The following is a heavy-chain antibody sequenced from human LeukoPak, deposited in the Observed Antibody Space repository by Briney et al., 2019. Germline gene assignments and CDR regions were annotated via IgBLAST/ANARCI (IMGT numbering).Heavy chain of an antibody. CDR2: ISSSGSTI. Sequence: GGSLRLSCAASGFTLSSYEMNWVRQAPGKGLEWVSYISSSGSTIYYADSVKGRFTISRDNAKNSLYLQMNSLRAEDTAVYYCEGSSSWYSGDAFDIWGQGTMVTVSS. CDR1: GFTLSSYE. J-gene: IGHJ3*02. V-gene: IGHV3-48*03. D-gene: IGHD6-13*01. CDR3: EGSSSWYSGDAFDI.